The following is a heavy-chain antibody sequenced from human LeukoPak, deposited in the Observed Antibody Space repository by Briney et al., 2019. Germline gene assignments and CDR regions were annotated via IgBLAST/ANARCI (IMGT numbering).Heavy chain of an antibody. CDR3: AREMAVPGGPDPIDY. Sequence: ASVKVSCKAFGYTFTGYYIHWVRQAPGQGLEWMGWVNPNSGATKYAQKFQGRVTMTRDTSISTAYMDLRSLTSDDTAIHYCAREMAVPGGPDPIDYWGQGTLVTVSS. D-gene: IGHD6-19*01. J-gene: IGHJ4*02. V-gene: IGHV1-2*02. CDR1: GYTFTGYY. CDR2: VNPNSGAT.